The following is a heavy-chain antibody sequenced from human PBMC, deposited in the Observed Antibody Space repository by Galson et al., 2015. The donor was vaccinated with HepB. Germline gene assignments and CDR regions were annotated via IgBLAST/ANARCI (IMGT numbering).Heavy chain of an antibody. CDR3: ARHSGPTLRYSYGHPFDY. D-gene: IGHD5-18*01. Sequence: QSGAEVKKPGESLRISCKGSGYSFTSYWISWVRQMPGKGLEWMGRIDPSDSYTNYSPSFQGHVTISADKSISTAYLQWSSLKASDTAMYYCARHSGPTLRYSYGHPFDYWGQGTLVTVSS. V-gene: IGHV5-10-1*01. CDR1: GYSFTSYW. CDR2: IDPSDSYT. J-gene: IGHJ4*02.